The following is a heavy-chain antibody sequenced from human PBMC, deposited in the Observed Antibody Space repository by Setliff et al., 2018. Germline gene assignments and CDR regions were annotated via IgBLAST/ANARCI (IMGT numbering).Heavy chain of an antibody. CDR3: ARQGTAIRWFDP. CDR1: GGSISSGGYY. CDR2: INHSGST. V-gene: IGHV4-61*08. J-gene: IGHJ5*02. Sequence: SETLSLTCTVSGGSISSGGYYWSWIRQPPGKGLEWIGEINHSGSTNYNPSLKSRVTISVDTSKNQFSLKLSSVTAADTAVYYCARQGTAIRWFDPWGQGTLVTVSS. D-gene: IGHD3-10*01.